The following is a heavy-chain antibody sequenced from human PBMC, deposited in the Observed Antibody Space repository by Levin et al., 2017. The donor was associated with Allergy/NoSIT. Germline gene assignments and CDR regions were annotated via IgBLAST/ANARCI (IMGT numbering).Heavy chain of an antibody. D-gene: IGHD3/OR15-3a*01. J-gene: IGHJ4*02. CDR2: ISVSGRET. Sequence: PGGSLRLSCAATGFRFSDYYMSWIRQVPGKGLEWVSYISVSGRETNYADSVKGRFTISRDNAMNSLSLQMNSLRVDDSAVYYCAREGFWTDWGQGTRVTVCS. V-gene: IGHV3-11*06. CDR3: AREGFWTD. CDR1: GFRFSDYY.